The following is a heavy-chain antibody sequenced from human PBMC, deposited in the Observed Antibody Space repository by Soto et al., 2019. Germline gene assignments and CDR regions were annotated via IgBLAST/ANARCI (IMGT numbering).Heavy chain of an antibody. V-gene: IGHV1-2*02. CDR2: INPNNGGT. D-gene: IGHD1-1*01. CDR1: GYTFTGYY. CDR3: ARDEYGNSPFDY. J-gene: IGHJ4*02. Sequence: GASVKVSCKASGYTFTGYYMHWVRQAPGQGLEWMGWINPNNGGTDYAQKFQGRVTMTRDTSISTAYMELSRLRSDDTAVYYCARDEYGNSPFDYWGQGTLVTVSS.